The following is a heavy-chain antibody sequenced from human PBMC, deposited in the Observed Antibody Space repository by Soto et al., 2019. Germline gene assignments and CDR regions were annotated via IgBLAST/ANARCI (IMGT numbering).Heavy chain of an antibody. J-gene: IGHJ4*02. CDR2: IIPIFGTA. V-gene: IGHV1-69*12. D-gene: IGHD6-19*01. Sequence: QVQLVQSGAEVKKPGSSVKVSCKASGGTFSSYAISWVRQAPGQGLEGRGGIIPIFGTANYAQKFQGRVTMTADEPTSTADMELSSLGSKDTAVYYCARSSGWYGAFDYWGQGTLVTVSS. CDR1: GGTFSSYA. CDR3: ARSSGWYGAFDY.